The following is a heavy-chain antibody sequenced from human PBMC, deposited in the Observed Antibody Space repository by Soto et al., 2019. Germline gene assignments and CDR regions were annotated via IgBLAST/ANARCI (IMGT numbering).Heavy chain of an antibody. J-gene: IGHJ6*02. Sequence: SGFTFSSYSMHWVRQAPGNVLEWVSYNSSSSSTIYYADSVKERFTISRENAKNSLYLQKYSLRAEVTAVYNCARDSTDYVYYGMGVWGQGPTVTVSS. CDR3: ARDSTDYVYYGMGV. CDR1: GFTFSSYS. D-gene: IGHD3-10*02. V-gene: IGHV3-48*04. CDR2: NSSSSSTI.